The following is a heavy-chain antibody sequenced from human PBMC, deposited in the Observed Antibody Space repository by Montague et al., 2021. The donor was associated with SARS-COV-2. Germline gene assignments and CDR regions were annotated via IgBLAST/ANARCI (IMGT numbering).Heavy chain of an antibody. J-gene: IGHJ6*02. Sequence: PALVKPTQTLTLTCTFSGFSLSTSGVGVGWIRQPPGKALEWLALXYWDDDKRYSPSLKSRITITKDTSKNQVVLTMTNMDPVDRATYYCAHSRITMVRGVINYYGMDVWGQGTTVTVSS. CDR3: AHSRITMVRGVINYYGMDV. CDR1: GFSLSTSGVG. CDR2: XYWDDDK. V-gene: IGHV2-5*02. D-gene: IGHD3-10*01.